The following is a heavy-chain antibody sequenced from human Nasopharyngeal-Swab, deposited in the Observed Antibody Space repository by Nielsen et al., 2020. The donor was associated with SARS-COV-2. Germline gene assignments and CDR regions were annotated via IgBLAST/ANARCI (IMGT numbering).Heavy chain of an antibody. Sequence: GESLKISCKASGDTFSNYWIGWVRQMPGKGLEWMGIVYPGDSDARYSPSFQGQVTISVEESITTAYLQWSSLRASDTAMYYCARQYGGIAVAGIDYWGQGTLVTVSS. CDR2: VYPGDSDA. V-gene: IGHV5-51*01. CDR3: ARQYGGIAVAGIDY. J-gene: IGHJ4*02. CDR1: GDTFSNYW. D-gene: IGHD6-19*01.